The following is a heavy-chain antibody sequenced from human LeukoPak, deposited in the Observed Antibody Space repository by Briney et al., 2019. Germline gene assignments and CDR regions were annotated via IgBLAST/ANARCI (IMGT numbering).Heavy chain of an antibody. Sequence: ESLRISRKGSAYRFTNYWIGWMRQMPGKGLEWMGIIYPGDSDTRYSPSFQGQVTISADQSIRTAYLQWSSLKASDTALYYCARRGSGVSEGEDYWGQGTLVIVSS. D-gene: IGHD6-25*01. CDR2: IYPGDSDT. J-gene: IGHJ4*02. CDR1: AYRFTNYW. CDR3: ARRGSGVSEGEDY. V-gene: IGHV5-51*01.